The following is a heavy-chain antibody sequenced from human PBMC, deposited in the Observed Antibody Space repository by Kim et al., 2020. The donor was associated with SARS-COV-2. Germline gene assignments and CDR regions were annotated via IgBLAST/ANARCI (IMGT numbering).Heavy chain of an antibody. Sequence: GGSLRLSCAASGFTFSSYAMHWVRQAPGKGLEWVAVISYDGSNKYYADSVKGRFTISRDNSKNRLYLQMNSLRAENTAVYYCARGLRVGGFDPWGQGTLVTVSS. CDR2: ISYDGSNK. CDR3: ARGLRVGGFDP. V-gene: IGHV3-30-3*01. J-gene: IGHJ5*02. CDR1: GFTFSSYA. D-gene: IGHD2-15*01.